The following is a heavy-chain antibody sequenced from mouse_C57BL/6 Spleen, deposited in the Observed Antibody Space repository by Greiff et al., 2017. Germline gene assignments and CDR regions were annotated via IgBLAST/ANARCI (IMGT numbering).Heavy chain of an antibody. V-gene: IGHV1-7*01. D-gene: IGHD1-1*01. CDR2: INPSSGYT. CDR3: ARSNFPITTVVASYFDD. J-gene: IGHJ1*03. Sequence: VQLQQSGAELAKPGASVKLSCKASGYTFTSYWMHWVKQRPGQGLEWIGYINPSSGYTKYNQKFKDKATLTADKSSSTAYMQLISLTYEDSSVYYCARSNFPITTVVASYFDDWGKGTTVTVSS. CDR1: GYTFTSYW.